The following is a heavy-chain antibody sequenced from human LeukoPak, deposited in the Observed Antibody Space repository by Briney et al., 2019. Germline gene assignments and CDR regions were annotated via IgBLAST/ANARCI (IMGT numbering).Heavy chain of an antibody. J-gene: IGHJ4*02. CDR2: INPDGSRE. Sequence: GGSLRLSCVTPGFTFSTFWMNWVRQAPGKGLEWVANINPDGSRERSVDSVKGRITISRDNAKNALYLQMSSLRAEDTAVYYCARDKGDYDTSGSLFVFGGQGTLVTVSS. V-gene: IGHV3-7*03. CDR1: GFTFSTFW. CDR3: ARDKGDYDTSGSLFVF. D-gene: IGHD3-22*01.